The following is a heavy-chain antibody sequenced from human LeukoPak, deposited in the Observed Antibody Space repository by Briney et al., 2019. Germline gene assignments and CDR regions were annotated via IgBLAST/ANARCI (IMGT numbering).Heavy chain of an antibody. D-gene: IGHD2-15*01. CDR1: GGSISSGGYY. CDR2: IYYSGST. V-gene: IGHV4-31*03. CDR3: ARRVVVVVAATFDY. J-gene: IGHJ4*02. Sequence: PSETLSLTCTVSGGSISSGGYYWSWIRQHPGKGLEWIGYIYYSGSTYYNPSLKSRVTISVDTSKNQFSLKLSSVTAADTAVYYCARRVVVVVAATFDYWGQGTLVTVSS.